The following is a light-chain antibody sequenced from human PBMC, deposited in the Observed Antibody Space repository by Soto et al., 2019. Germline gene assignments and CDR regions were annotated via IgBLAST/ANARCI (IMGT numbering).Light chain of an antibody. J-gene: IGLJ1*01. CDR2: EVT. V-gene: IGLV2-23*02. CDR1: SSDVGSYNL. CDR3: CSYAGRTLHV. Sequence: QSVLTQPASGSGSPGQSITISCTGTSSDVGSYNLVSWYQQNPGKAPKLMIYEVTKRPSGVSNRFSGSKSGNTASLTISGLQAEDEAESSSCSYAGRTLHVSRPGTKLTVL.